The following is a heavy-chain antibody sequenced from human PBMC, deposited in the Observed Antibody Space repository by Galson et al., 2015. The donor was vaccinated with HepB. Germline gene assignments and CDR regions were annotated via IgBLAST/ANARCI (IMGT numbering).Heavy chain of an antibody. CDR1: GFTFTSSA. CDR2: IVIGSGDT. Sequence: SVKVSCKASGFTFTSSAVQWVRQARGQRLEWIGWIVIGSGDTVSAREFQDRVTITREMSTRTVYMELSSLRSDDTAVYYCAAYLSPIYHHEGAGYSWFDPWGQGTQVTVSS. D-gene: IGHD3-22*01. CDR3: AAYLSPIYHHEGAGYSWFDP. V-gene: IGHV1-58*01. J-gene: IGHJ5*02.